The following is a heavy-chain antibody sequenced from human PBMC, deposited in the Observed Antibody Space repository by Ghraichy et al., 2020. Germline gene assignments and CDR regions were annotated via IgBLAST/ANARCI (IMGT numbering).Heavy chain of an antibody. CDR2: IRGSGVKT. Sequence: GGSLRLSCAASGFTFSNYAMSWLRQAPGKGLEWVSAIRGSGVKTYYAASVKGRLTVSRDNSKNSLYLQMTSLGAEDTAVYYCAKETDTIGWYSADNCGQGTLVAVSS. J-gene: IGHJ4*02. V-gene: IGHV3-23*01. CDR1: GFTFSNYA. D-gene: IGHD6-19*01. CDR3: AKETDTIGWYSADN.